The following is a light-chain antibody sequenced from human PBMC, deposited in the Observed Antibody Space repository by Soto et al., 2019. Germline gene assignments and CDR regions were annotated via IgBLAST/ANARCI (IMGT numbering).Light chain of an antibody. J-gene: IGKJ2*01. CDR3: QQYESTPPT. Sequence: DIVMTQSPDSLAVSLGERATINCKSSQSVLYSSNNKNYLAWYQQRPGQPPKLLIYWASTRESGVPDRFSGSGSGTDFTLTITRLQAEDGAVYYCQQYESTPPTFGQGTKLEIK. CDR2: WAS. CDR1: QSVLYSSNNKNY. V-gene: IGKV4-1*01.